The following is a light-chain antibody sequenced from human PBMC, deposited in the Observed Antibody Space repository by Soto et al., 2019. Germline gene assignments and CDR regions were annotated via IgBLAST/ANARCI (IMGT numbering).Light chain of an antibody. CDR1: QSLSSW. Sequence: DIKMTQSPSTLSASVGDRVTITCRASQSLSSWLAWYQQKPGKAPKLLIYKASSLESGVPSRFSVSGSGTEFTLTISSLQTDYFATYYCQQYNSYYSFGQRTKLEIK. CDR3: QQYNSYYS. J-gene: IGKJ2*01. CDR2: KAS. V-gene: IGKV1-5*03.